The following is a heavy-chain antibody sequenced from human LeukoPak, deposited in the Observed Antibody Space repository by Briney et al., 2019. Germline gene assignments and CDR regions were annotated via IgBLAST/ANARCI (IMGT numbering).Heavy chain of an antibody. V-gene: IGHV4-61*02. D-gene: IGHD6-19*01. J-gene: IGHJ4*02. CDR2: IYTSGST. CDR3: ARESTVASLYYLDY. Sequence: PSETLSLTCTVSGGSISSGSYYWSWIRQPAGKGLEWIGRIYTSGSTNYNPSLKSRVTISVDTSKNQFSLKLSSVTAADTAVYYCARESTVASLYYLDYWGQGTLVTVSS. CDR1: GGSISSGSYY.